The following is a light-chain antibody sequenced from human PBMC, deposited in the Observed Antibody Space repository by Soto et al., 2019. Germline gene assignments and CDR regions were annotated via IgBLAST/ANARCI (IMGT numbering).Light chain of an antibody. J-gene: IGLJ2*01. Sequence: QSVLTQPPSASGTPGQRVTISCSGSSSNIGGNTVIWYQKVPGAAPKLIIFSNTQRPSGVPDRYSGSKSGTSASLAIGGLQSEDEADYYCSTWDDSLNGPLFGGGTKVTVL. CDR2: SNT. V-gene: IGLV1-44*01. CDR3: STWDDSLNGPL. CDR1: SSNIGGNT.